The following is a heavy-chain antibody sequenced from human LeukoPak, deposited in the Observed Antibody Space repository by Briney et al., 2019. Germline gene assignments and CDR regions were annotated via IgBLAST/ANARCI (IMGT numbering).Heavy chain of an antibody. CDR3: AKPVTPTSYHYYGMDV. CDR1: GFTFSSYA. Sequence: GGSLRLSCAASGFTFSSYAMSWVRQAPGKGLEWVSAISGSGGSTYYADSVKGRFTISRDNSKNTLYLQMNSLRAEDTAVYYCAKPVTPTSYHYYGMDVWGQGTTVTVSS. V-gene: IGHV3-23*01. CDR2: ISGSGGST. J-gene: IGHJ6*02. D-gene: IGHD4-23*01.